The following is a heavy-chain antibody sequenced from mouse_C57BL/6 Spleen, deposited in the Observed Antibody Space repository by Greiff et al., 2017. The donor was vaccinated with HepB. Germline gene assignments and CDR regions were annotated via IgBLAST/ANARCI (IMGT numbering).Heavy chain of an antibody. D-gene: IGHD1-1*01. V-gene: IGHV1-52*01. CDR1: GYTFTSYW. Sequence: VKLQQPGAELVRPGSSVKLSCKASGYTFTSYWMHWVKQRPIQGLEWIGNIDPSDSETHYNQKFKDKATLTVDKSSSTAYMQLSSLTSEDSAVYYCARGVTTVVRGAMDYWGQGTSVTVSS. J-gene: IGHJ4*01. CDR2: IDPSDSET. CDR3: ARGVTTVVRGAMDY.